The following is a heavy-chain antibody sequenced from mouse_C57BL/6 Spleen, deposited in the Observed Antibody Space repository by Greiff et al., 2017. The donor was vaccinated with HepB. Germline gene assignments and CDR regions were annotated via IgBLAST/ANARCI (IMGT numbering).Heavy chain of an antibody. CDR3: AREDYGRQFAY. V-gene: IGHV3-6*01. J-gene: IGHJ3*01. CDR1: GYSIPSGYY. CDR2: ISYDGSN. D-gene: IGHD1-1*01. Sequence: EVKLQESGPGLVKPSQSLSLTCSVTGYSIPSGYYWNWIRQFPGNKLEWMGYISYDGSNNSNPSLKNRISITRDTSKNQLFLKLNSVTTEDTATYYCAREDYGRQFAYWGQGTLVTVSA.